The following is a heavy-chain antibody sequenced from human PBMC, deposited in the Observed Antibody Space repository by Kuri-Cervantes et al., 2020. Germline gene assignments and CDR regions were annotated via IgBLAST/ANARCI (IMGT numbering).Heavy chain of an antibody. CDR3: ARDFNDYGMFDY. D-gene: IGHD4-17*01. J-gene: IGHJ4*01. Sequence: GESLKISCAASGFSFSNYRMNWVRQAPGKGLEWVSSISSSSTYIFYADSVKGRLTISRDNAKNSLFLQMNSLRAEDTAVYYCARDFNDYGMFDYWGHGTLVTVSS. CDR1: GFSFSNYR. V-gene: IGHV3-21*01. CDR2: ISSSSTYI.